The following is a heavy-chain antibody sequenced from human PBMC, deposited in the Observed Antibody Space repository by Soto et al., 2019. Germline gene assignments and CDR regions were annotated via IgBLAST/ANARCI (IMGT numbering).Heavy chain of an antibody. CDR1: GFTFSSYA. D-gene: IGHD3-3*01. J-gene: IGHJ5*02. CDR2: ISGSGGST. CDR3: AKDPTLYDFWSGYYPNPGTRASPWFDP. V-gene: IGHV3-23*01. Sequence: GGSLRLSCAASGFTFSSYAMSWVRQAPGKGLEWVSAISGSGGSTYYADSVKGRFTISRDNSKNTLYLQMNSLRAEDTAVYYCAKDPTLYDFWSGYYPNPGTRASPWFDPWGQGTLVTVSS.